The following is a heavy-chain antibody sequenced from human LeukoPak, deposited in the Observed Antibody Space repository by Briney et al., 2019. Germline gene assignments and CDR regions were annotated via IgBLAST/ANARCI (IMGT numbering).Heavy chain of an antibody. CDR1: GFTFSSYA. CDR3: ARALGGDFWSGYYSLSGWFDP. CDR2: IGTAGDT. J-gene: IGHJ5*02. V-gene: IGHV3-13*01. Sequence: GGSLRLSCAASGFTFSSYAMSWVRQAPGKGLEWVSAIGTAGDTYYPGSVKGRFTISRENAKNSLYLQMNSLRAGDTAVYYCARALGGDFWSGYYSLSGWFDPWGQGTLVTVSS. D-gene: IGHD3-3*01.